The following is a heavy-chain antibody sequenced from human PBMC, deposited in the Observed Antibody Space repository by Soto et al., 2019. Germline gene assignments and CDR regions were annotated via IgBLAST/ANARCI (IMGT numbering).Heavy chain of an antibody. CDR3: AKGTEYSSAQSAFDI. J-gene: IGHJ3*02. CDR1: GFTFISYA. D-gene: IGHD6-6*01. CDR2: ISGSGGST. V-gene: IGHV3-23*01. Sequence: GGSLRLSCAASGFTFISYAMIWVRQAPGKGLEWVSAISGSGGSTYYADSVKGRFTISRDNSKNTLYLQMNSLRAEDTAVYYCAKGTEYSSAQSAFDIWGQGTMVTVSS.